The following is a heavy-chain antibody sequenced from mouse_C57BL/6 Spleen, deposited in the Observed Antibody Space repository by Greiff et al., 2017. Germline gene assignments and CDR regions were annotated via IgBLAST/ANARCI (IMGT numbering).Heavy chain of an antibody. J-gene: IGHJ2*01. V-gene: IGHV1-39*01. CDR2: INPNYGTT. CDR1: GYSFTDYN. D-gene: IGHD2-4*01. Sequence: VQLKQSGPELVKPGASVKISCKASGYSFTDYNMNWVKQSNGKSLEWIGVINPNYGTTSYNQKFKGKATLTVDQSSSTAYMQLNSLTSEDSAVYYGARLISYDYCGGFDYWGQGTTLTVSS. CDR3: ARLISYDYCGGFDY.